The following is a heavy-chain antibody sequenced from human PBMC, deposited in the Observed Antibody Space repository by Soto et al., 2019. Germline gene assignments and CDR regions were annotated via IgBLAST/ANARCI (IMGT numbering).Heavy chain of an antibody. V-gene: IGHV3-23*04. CDR2: SGT. CDR1: GFTFSNYA. CDR3: AKTSEAVAGTVYDS. Sequence: VQLVESGGGLVQPGGSLRLSCAASGFTFSNYAMGWVRQAPGKELEWVSASGTHYADSVKGRFTISRDNSKNTLYLQMNSLRVEDTAVYYCAKTSEAVAGTVYDSWGQGTLVTVSS. D-gene: IGHD6-19*01. J-gene: IGHJ4*02.